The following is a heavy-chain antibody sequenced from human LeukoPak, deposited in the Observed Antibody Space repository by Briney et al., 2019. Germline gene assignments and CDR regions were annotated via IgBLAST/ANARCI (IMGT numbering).Heavy chain of an antibody. CDR3: ASTHRYSSNLDY. CDR2: ISSSGSTI. D-gene: IGHD6-13*01. V-gene: IGHV3-11*01. Sequence: AGGSLRLSCAASGFTFSDYYMSWIRQAPGKGLEWVSYISSSGSTIYYADSVKGRFTISRDNAKNSLYLQMNSLRAEDTAVYYCASTHRYSSNLDYWGQGTLVTVSS. J-gene: IGHJ4*02. CDR1: GFTFSDYY.